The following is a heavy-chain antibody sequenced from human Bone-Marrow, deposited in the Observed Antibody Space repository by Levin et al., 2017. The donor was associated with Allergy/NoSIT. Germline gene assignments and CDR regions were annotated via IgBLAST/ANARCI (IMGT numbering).Heavy chain of an antibody. Sequence: PSETLSLTCSVSGGSISSHSYYWSWIRQPAGTGLEWIGHVYTGGYTSYNPSLKSRVTMSIDTSKNQFSLNLSSVTAADTAVYFCAREIRYQYLQHWGQGTPVTVSP. CDR2: VYTGGYT. V-gene: IGHV4-61*09. D-gene: IGHD3-9*01. CDR1: GGSISSHSYY. CDR3: AREIRYQYLQH. J-gene: IGHJ1*01.